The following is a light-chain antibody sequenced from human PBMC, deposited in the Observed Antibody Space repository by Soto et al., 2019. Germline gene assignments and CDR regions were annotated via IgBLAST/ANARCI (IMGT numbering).Light chain of an antibody. Sequence: DIQMTQFPSSVSASLGDRVTIACRPSQGIRSWLAWYQQTPGNAPKLXIFATSTLQSGVPSRFSGSRAGTDFTLPISRLQSEDFATYYCQQGNSFPWTFGQGTKVDIK. V-gene: IGKV1-12*01. CDR3: QQGNSFPWT. CDR2: ATS. CDR1: QGIRSW. J-gene: IGKJ1*01.